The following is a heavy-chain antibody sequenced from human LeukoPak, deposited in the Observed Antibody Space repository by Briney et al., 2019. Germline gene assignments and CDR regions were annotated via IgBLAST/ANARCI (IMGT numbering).Heavy chain of an antibody. Sequence: PSETLSLTCTVSGGSISGHYWSWIRQPAGKGLEWIGRIYMTGSTNYKPSLKSRVTMSVDMSKNQFSLKLSSVTAADTAVYFCARVALFGSGSYYWFDPWGQGTLVTVSS. CDR2: IYMTGST. CDR3: ARVALFGSGSYYWFDP. D-gene: IGHD3-10*01. V-gene: IGHV4-4*07. J-gene: IGHJ5*02. CDR1: GGSISGHY.